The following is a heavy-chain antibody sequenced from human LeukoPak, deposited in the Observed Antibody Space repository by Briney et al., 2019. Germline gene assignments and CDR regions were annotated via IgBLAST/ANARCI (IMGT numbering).Heavy chain of an antibody. CDR2: ISNDGSYI. Sequence: GGSLRLSCVGSGFTFSSYGMNWVRQAPGKGLEWVSSISNDGSYIDYADSMKGRFSISRDNAKSSLYLQMNSLRGEDTAVYYCARDKVGVTLTPYFFDYWGQGTLVTVSS. J-gene: IGHJ4*02. V-gene: IGHV3-21*06. CDR3: ARDKVGVTLTPYFFDY. CDR1: GFTFSSYG. D-gene: IGHD1-26*01.